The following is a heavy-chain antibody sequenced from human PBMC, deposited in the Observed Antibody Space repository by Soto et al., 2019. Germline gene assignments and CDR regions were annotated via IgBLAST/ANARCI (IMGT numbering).Heavy chain of an antibody. CDR3: ARDLGTTVPTLGY. CDR2: IYHSGST. J-gene: IGHJ4*02. V-gene: IGHV4-4*02. CDR1: GRSISSSNW. Sequence: QVQLQESGPGLVKPSGTLSLTCAVSGRSISSSNWWSWVRQPPGKGLEWIGEIYHSGSTNYNPSLKSRVIISVDKYKNQFSLKLSSVTAADTAVYYCARDLGTTVPTLGYWGQGTLVTVSS. D-gene: IGHD4-17*01.